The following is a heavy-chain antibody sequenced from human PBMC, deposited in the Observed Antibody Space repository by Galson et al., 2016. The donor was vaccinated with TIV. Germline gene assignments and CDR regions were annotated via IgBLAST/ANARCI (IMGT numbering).Heavy chain of an antibody. D-gene: IGHD4-17*01. CDR1: GFTFSDYG. CDR2: ISYDGSDQ. Sequence: SLRLSCAASGFTFSDYGMHWVRQAPGKGLEWVAVISYDGSDQYYAGSVKGRFTISRDNSKNTLYLQMNSLRSDDTAMYYCAKDPRLYGDYFLYYFDYWGQGTLVTVSS. V-gene: IGHV3-30*18. CDR3: AKDPRLYGDYFLYYFDY. J-gene: IGHJ4*02.